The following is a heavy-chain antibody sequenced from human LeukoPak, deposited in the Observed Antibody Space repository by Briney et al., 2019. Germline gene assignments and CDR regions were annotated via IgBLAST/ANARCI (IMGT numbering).Heavy chain of an antibody. D-gene: IGHD3-22*01. CDR2: ISGSGGST. J-gene: IGHJ3*02. V-gene: IGHV3-23*01. CDR3: AKDLKPYYYDSSGYYADAFDI. CDR1: GFTFSSYA. Sequence: GGSPRLSCAASGFTFSSYAMSWVRQAPGKGLEWVSAISGSGGSTYYADSAKGRFTISRDNSKNTLYLQMNSLRAEDTAVYYCAKDLKPYYYDSSGYYADAFDIWGQGTMVTVSS.